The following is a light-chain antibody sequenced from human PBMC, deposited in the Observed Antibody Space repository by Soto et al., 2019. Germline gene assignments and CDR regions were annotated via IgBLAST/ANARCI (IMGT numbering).Light chain of an antibody. CDR1: QSVSRY. CDR3: QQRSNWPPIT. CDR2: DAS. Sequence: EFVLTQSPDTLSVSPGERATLSCRASQSVSRYLAWYQQKPGQAPRLLIYDASNRATGIPARFSGSGSGTDFTLTISSLEPEDFAVYYCQQRSNWPPITFGQGTRLEIK. J-gene: IGKJ5*01. V-gene: IGKV3-11*01.